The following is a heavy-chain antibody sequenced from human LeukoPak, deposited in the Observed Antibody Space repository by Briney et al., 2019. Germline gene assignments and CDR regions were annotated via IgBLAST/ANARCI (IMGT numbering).Heavy chain of an antibody. V-gene: IGHV4-59*01. CDR2: IYYSGST. J-gene: IGHJ3*02. Sequence: PSETLSLTCTVSGGSISSYYWSWIRQPPGKGLEWIGYIYYSGSTNYNPSLKSRVPISVDTSKNHFSLKLSSVTAADTAVYYCASMGVDTAMSGAFDIWGQGTMVTVSP. CDR1: GGSISSYY. CDR3: ASMGVDTAMSGAFDI. D-gene: IGHD5-18*01.